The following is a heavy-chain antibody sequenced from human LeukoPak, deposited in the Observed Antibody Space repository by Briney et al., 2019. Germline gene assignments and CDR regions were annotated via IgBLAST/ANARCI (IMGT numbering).Heavy chain of an antibody. D-gene: IGHD2-2*01. V-gene: IGHV3-74*01. CDR2: INSDGSST. J-gene: IGHJ4*02. CDR3: ARDPGYCSSTSCSPNFDY. Sequence: GGSLRLSCAASGFTFSSYWMHWVRQAPGKGLVWVSRINSDGSSTIYAYSVKGRFTISRDNAKNTLYLQMNSLRAEDTAVYYCARDPGYCSSTSCSPNFDYWGQGTLVTVSS. CDR1: GFTFSSYW.